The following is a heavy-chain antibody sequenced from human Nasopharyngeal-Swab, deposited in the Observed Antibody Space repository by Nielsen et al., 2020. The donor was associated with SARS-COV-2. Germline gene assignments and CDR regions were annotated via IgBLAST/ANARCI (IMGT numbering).Heavy chain of an antibody. J-gene: IGHJ6*02. Sequence: GGSLRLSCAASGFTFSSYAMHWVRQAPGKGLEWVAVISYDGSNKYYADSVKGRFTISRDNSKNTLYLQMNSPRAEDTAVYYCARDSGAPMDVWGQGTTVTVSS. CDR1: GFTFSSYA. V-gene: IGHV3-30-3*01. CDR3: ARDSGAPMDV. CDR2: ISYDGSNK. D-gene: IGHD3-10*01.